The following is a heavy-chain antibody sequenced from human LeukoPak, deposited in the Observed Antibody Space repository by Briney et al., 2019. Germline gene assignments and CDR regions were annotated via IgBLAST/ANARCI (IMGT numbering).Heavy chain of an antibody. Sequence: GGSLRLSCAASGLTVSSNSMSWVRQAPGKGLEWVSFIYSGGSTYYADSVKVRFTISRDNSKNTLYLQMNSLRADDTAVYYCARRAGAYSHPYDYWGQGTLVTVSS. CDR2: IYSGGST. V-gene: IGHV3-53*01. CDR1: GLTVSSNS. D-gene: IGHD4/OR15-4a*01. J-gene: IGHJ4*02. CDR3: ARRAGAYSHPYDY.